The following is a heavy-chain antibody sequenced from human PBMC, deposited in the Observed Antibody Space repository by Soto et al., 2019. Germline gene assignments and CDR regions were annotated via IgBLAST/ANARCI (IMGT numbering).Heavy chain of an antibody. J-gene: IGHJ4*02. CDR2: IYSGGST. D-gene: IGHD5-12*01. Sequence: LRLSCAASGFTVSSNYMSWVRQAPGKGLEWVSVIYSGGSTYFADSAKGRFTTSRDNSKDTLYLQMNSLTAEDTAVYYCAKGGPRDGYKDFDYWGQGALVTVSS. CDR1: GFTVSSNY. V-gene: IGHV3-53*01. CDR3: AKGGPRDGYKDFDY.